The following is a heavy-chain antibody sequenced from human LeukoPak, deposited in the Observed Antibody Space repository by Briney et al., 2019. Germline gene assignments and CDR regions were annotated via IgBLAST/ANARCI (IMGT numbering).Heavy chain of an antibody. CDR2: IYTSGST. CDR3: AAQYDFRSGYSY. Sequence: SETLSLTCTVSGGSISSYYWSWIRQPAGKGLEWIGRIYTSGSTIYNPSLKSRVTISVDTSKNQFSLKLSSVTAADTAVYYCAAQYDFRSGYSYWGQGTLVTVSS. D-gene: IGHD3-3*01. J-gene: IGHJ4*02. V-gene: IGHV4-4*07. CDR1: GGSISSYY.